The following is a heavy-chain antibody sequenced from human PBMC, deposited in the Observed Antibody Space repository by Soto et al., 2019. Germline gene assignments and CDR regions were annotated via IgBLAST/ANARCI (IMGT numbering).Heavy chain of an antibody. CDR1: GFTFSSYA. Sequence: LRLSCAASGFTFSSYAMTWVRQAPGKGLEWVSTISGNGGYTYYSDSVRGRFTISRDNSKKMLYLQMDSLRADDTGVFYCAKGKANTVFGVDTLFDYWGQGTQVTVSS. CDR2: ISGNGGYT. V-gene: IGHV3-23*01. J-gene: IGHJ4*02. CDR3: AKGKANTVFGVDTLFDY. D-gene: IGHD3-3*01.